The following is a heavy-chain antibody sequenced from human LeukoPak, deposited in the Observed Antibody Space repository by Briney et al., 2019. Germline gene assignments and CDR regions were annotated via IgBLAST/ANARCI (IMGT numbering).Heavy chain of an antibody. CDR3: AKDLSSWGPSSDAFDI. CDR2: IYSGGST. CDR1: GFTFSSYA. D-gene: IGHD3-16*01. Sequence: PGGSLRLSCVASGFTFSSYALTWVRQAPGKGLEWVSLIYSGGSTYYADSVKGRFTISRDNSKNTLYLQMNSLRAEDTAVYYCAKDLSSWGPSSDAFDIWGHGTMVTVSS. J-gene: IGHJ3*02. V-gene: IGHV3-23*03.